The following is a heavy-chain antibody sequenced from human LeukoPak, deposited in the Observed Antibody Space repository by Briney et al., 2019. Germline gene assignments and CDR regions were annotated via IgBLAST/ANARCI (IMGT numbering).Heavy chain of an antibody. D-gene: IGHD3-16*02. J-gene: IGHJ6*02. V-gene: IGHV3-33*01. CDR2: IWYDGSDK. CDR3: AREVIAAYYYYGMDV. CDR1: GFTFSSYG. Sequence: GGSLRLSCAASGFTFSSYGMHWVRQAPGKGLEWVAVIWYDGSDKYYADSVKGRFTISRDNSKNTLYLQMNSLRAEDTAVYYCAREVIAAYYYYGMDVWGQGTTVTVSS.